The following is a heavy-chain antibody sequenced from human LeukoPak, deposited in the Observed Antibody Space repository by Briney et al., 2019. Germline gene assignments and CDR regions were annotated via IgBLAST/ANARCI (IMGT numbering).Heavy chain of an antibody. CDR3: ARELGDGSGSGDAFDI. J-gene: IGHJ3*02. D-gene: IGHD3-10*01. V-gene: IGHV3-7*01. CDR1: GFTVSSFW. Sequence: PGGSLRLSCVASGFTVSSFWMSWVRQAPGKGLEWVANIKPDGSEKYYVDSVKGRFTISRDNAKNSLYLQMNSLRAEDTAVYYCARELGDGSGSGDAFDIWGQGTMVTVSS. CDR2: IKPDGSEK.